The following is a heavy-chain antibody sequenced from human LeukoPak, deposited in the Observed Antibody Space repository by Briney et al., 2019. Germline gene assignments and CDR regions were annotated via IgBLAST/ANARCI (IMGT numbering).Heavy chain of an antibody. CDR2: ISYDGSDK. J-gene: IGHJ3*02. V-gene: IGHV3-30*18. CDR3: AKDFGEAAFDI. Sequence: PGGSLSLSCAASGFTFSTYDMHWVRQAPGKGLEWVAIISYDGSDKYYADSVKGRFTISRDNSKNTLYLQMNSLRAEDTAVYYCAKDFGEAAFDIWGQGTMVTVSS. CDR1: GFTFSTYD. D-gene: IGHD3-10*01.